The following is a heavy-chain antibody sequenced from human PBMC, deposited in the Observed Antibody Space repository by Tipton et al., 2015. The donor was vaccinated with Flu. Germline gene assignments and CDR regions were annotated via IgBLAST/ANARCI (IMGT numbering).Heavy chain of an antibody. V-gene: IGHV3-30*19. CDR2: ISYDGRNK. CDR1: GFTFSNYG. J-gene: IGHJ3*02. CDR3: AREGGVVVSDIDAFDI. D-gene: IGHD2-21*01. Sequence: QVQLVQSGGGVVQPGRSLRLSCAASGFTFSNYGMHWLRQAAGKGLEWVSFISYDGRNKYYADSMRGRFTISRDNSKNTLYLQMHSLQTEDTAVYYCAREGGVVVSDIDAFDIWGQGTMVTVSS.